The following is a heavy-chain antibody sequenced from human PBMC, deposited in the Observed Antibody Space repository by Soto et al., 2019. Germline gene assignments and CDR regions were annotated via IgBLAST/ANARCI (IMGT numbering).Heavy chain of an antibody. CDR3: ARHDPPVPFES. CDR1: GYSFTSYG. D-gene: IGHD3-16*01. Sequence: ASVKVSCXASGYSFTSYGVTWVRQAPGQGLEWMGWINTFNGNTNYAQNLQGRVSMTTDTSTSTAYMELRSLRSDDTALYFCARHDPPVPFESWGQGTLVTVSS. J-gene: IGHJ4*02. V-gene: IGHV1-18*01. CDR2: INTFNGNT.